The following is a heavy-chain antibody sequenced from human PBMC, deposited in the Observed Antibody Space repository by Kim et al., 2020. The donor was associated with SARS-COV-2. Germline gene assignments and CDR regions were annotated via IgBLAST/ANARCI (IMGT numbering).Heavy chain of an antibody. CDR3: ARRKGEQWLANAFDI. J-gene: IGHJ3*02. D-gene: IGHD6-19*01. CDR2: IYYSGST. V-gene: IGHV4-39*01. Sequence: SETLSLTCTVSGGSISSNSYYWGWIRQPPGKGLEWIVSIYYSGSTYYNPSLKSRVTISVDTSKNQFSLKLRSVTAADTAVYYCARRKGEQWLANAFDIWGQGTMVTVSP. CDR1: GGSISSNSYY.